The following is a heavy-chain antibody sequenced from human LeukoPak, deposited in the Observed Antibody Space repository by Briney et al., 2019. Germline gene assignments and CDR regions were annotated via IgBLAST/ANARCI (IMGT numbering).Heavy chain of an antibody. CDR3: ALPMVRGVIRDY. CDR2: IIPILGIA. Sequence: SVKVSCRASGGTFSSYAISWVRQAPGQGLEWMGRIIPILGIANYAQKFQGRVTITADKSTSTAYMELSSLRSEDTAVYYCALPMVRGVIRDYWGQGTLVTVSS. V-gene: IGHV1-69*04. J-gene: IGHJ4*02. CDR1: GGTFSSYA. D-gene: IGHD3-10*01.